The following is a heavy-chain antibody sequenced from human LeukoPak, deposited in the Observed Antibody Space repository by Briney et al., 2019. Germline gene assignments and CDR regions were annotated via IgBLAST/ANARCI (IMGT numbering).Heavy chain of an antibody. J-gene: IGHJ5*02. CDR3: ARCPVLGTARADPAYWFDP. CDR1: GGSFSGCY. D-gene: IGHD5-18*01. Sequence: SETLSLTCAVYGGSFSGCYWSWIRQPPGKGLEWIGEINHSGSTNYNPSLKSRVTISVDTSKNQFSLKLSSVTAADTAVYYCARCPVLGTARADPAYWFDPWGQGTLVTVSS. V-gene: IGHV4-34*01. CDR2: INHSGST.